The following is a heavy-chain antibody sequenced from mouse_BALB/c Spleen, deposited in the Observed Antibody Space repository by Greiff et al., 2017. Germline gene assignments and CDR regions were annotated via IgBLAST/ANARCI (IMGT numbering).Heavy chain of an antibody. CDR3: TRDGDDYPSPNYFDY. V-gene: IGHV5-6-4*01. J-gene: IGHJ2*01. Sequence: EVKVVESGGGLVKPGGSLKLSCAASGFTFSSYTMSWVRQTPEKRLEWVATISSGGSYTYYPDSVKGRFTISRDNAKNTLYLQMSSLKSEDTAMYYCTRDGDDYPSPNYFDYWGQGTTLTVSS. D-gene: IGHD2-4*01. CDR1: GFTFSSYT. CDR2: ISSGGSYT.